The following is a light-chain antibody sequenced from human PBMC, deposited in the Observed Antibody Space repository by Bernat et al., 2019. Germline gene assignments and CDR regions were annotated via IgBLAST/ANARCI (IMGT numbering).Light chain of an antibody. CDR1: SSDVGGYNF. V-gene: IGLV2-14*01. Sequence: QSVLTQPASVSGSPGQSITISCTGTSSDVGGYNFVSWYQQHPGKVLKLMIYDVSNRPSGVSNRFSGSKSGNTASLTISGLQAEDEADYYCCSYTNIRTYVFGTGTKVTVL. CDR2: DVS. J-gene: IGLJ1*01. CDR3: CSYTNIRTYV.